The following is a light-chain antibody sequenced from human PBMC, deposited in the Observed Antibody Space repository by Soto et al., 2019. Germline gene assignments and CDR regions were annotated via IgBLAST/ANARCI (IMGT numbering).Light chain of an antibody. CDR2: GAS. CDR1: QSVSSN. CDR3: QQSYSTLWT. J-gene: IGKJ1*01. Sequence: VLTQSPCTLSLSRGERATLSCRASQSVSSNLAWYQQKPGQAPRLLIYGASTRATGIPARFSGSGSGTEFTLTISSLQSEDFATYYCQQSYSTLWTFGQGTKVDI. V-gene: IGKV3-15*01.